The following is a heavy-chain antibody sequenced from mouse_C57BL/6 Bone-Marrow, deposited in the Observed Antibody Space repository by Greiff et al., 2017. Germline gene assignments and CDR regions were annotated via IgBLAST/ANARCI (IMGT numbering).Heavy chain of an antibody. CDR3: ARRETYYGLWFAY. V-gene: IGHV1-55*01. CDR2: LYPGSGST. D-gene: IGHD1-1*02. J-gene: IGHJ3*01. Sequence: QVQLQQPGAELVKPGASVKMSCKASGYTFTSYWITWVKQRPGQGLEWIGDLYPGSGSTNYNEKFKSKATLTVDTSSSTAYMQLSSLTSEDSAVYYCARRETYYGLWFAYWGQGTLVTVSA. CDR1: GYTFTSYW.